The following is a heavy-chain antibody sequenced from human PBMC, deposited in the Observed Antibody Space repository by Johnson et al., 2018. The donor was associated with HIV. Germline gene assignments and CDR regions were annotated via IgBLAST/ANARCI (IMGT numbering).Heavy chain of an antibody. D-gene: IGHD6-19*01. CDR2: ISSRATTI. Sequence: EVPLVESGGGLVQPGGSLKLSCSASAFTFSSYEMNWVRQAPGKGLEWVSYISSRATTIYYADSVKGRFTISRDNAKNSLYLQMNSLRAEDTAVYYCARGRSLRSVAGDDAFDIWGQGTMVTVSS. CDR1: AFTFSSYE. CDR3: ARGRSLRSVAGDDAFDI. V-gene: IGHV3-48*03. J-gene: IGHJ3*02.